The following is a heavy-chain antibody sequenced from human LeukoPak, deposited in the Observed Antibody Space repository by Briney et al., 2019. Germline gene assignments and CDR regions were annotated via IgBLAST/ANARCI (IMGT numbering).Heavy chain of an antibody. V-gene: IGHV4-34*01. CDR2: INHSGST. CDR3: ARVRIKDGQLRGSYKNTNWFDP. D-gene: IGHD3-16*01. J-gene: IGHJ5*02. CDR1: GGSFSGYY. Sequence: PSETLSLTCAVYGGSFSGYYWSWIRQPPGKGLEWIGEINHSGSTNYNPSLKSRVTISVDTSKNQFSLKLSSVTAADTAVYYFARVRIKDGQLRGSYKNTNWFDPWGQGTLVTVSP.